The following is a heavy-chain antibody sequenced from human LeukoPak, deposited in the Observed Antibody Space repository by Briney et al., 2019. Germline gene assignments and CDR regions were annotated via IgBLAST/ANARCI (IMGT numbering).Heavy chain of an antibody. D-gene: IGHD5-24*01. CDR1: TVSSGSISGSRYY. V-gene: IGHV4-39*07. CDR3: ARLSRDGYNSPYYFDY. CDR2: IYHSGST. J-gene: IGHJ4*02. Sequence: SETLSLTCTVSTVSSGSISGSRYYWGWIRQSPGKGLEWIGYIYHSGSTYYNPSLKSRVTISVDRSKNQFSLKLSSVTAADTAVYYCARLSRDGYNSPYYFDYWGQGTLVTVSS.